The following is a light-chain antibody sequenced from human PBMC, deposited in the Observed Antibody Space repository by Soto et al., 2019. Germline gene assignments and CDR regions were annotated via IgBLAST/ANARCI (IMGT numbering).Light chain of an antibody. CDR3: QQYYSYPIT. J-gene: IGKJ5*01. Sequence: DIQMTQSPSTLSASVGDRVPIDCRASQNIGVWLAWYQQKPGKVPKIMIYAASTLQSGVPSRFSGSGSGTDCTLTISCLQSEDVATYYCQQYYSYPITLGQGTRLEIK. V-gene: IGKV1-5*01. CDR2: AAS. CDR1: QNIGVW.